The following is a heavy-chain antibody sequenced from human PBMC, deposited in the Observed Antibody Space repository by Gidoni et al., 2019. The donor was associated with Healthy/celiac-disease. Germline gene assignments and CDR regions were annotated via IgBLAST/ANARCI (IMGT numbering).Heavy chain of an antibody. J-gene: IGHJ2*01. V-gene: IGHV4-59*01. CDR1: GGSIRSYY. CDR2: ISYSGST. CDR3: AGTVVAAIIDGWYFDL. D-gene: IGHD2-15*01. Sequence: QVQLQESGPGLVKPSETLSLTCTVSGGSIRSYYWSWIRQPPGKGLEWIGYISYSGSTNYNPSLKSRVTISVDTSKNQFSLKLSSVTAADTAVYYCAGTVVAAIIDGWYFDLWGRGTLVTVSS.